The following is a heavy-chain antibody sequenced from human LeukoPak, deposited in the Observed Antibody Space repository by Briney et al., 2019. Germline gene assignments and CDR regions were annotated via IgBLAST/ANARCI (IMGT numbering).Heavy chain of an antibody. CDR2: ITASGTAM. D-gene: IGHD1-26*01. CDR3: ASSGSYRFDY. Sequence: GGSLRLSCAASGFTFSNYAMNWVRQAPGKGLEWVSHITASGTAMFYADSVKGRFTISRDNAKNSLYLQMNSLRDEDTAVYYCASSGSYRFDYWGQGTLVTVSS. V-gene: IGHV3-48*02. J-gene: IGHJ4*02. CDR1: GFTFSNYA.